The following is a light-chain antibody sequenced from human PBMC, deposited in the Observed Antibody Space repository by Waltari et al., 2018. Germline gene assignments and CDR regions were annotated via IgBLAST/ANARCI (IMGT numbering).Light chain of an antibody. Sequence: QSVLTQPPSVSGAPGQSVTISCSGTTSNIGAFPVPLYQKSPGAAPKLLIYGSTNRPAGVPDRFSGSKSDTSASLVITGLQVEDEGDFYCQSYDNILHGCVFGTGTKVIV. CDR1: TSNIGAFP. CDR3: QSYDNILHGCV. V-gene: IGLV1-40*02. J-gene: IGLJ1*01. CDR2: GST.